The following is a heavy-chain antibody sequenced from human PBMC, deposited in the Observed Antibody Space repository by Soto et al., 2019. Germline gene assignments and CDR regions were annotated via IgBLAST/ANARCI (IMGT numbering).Heavy chain of an antibody. V-gene: IGHV4-59*01. CDR3: ARVSSGYDFWSGYRSYFDY. CDR2: IYYSGST. CDR1: GGSISSYY. J-gene: IGHJ4*02. Sequence: SETLSLTCTVSGGSISSYYWSWIRQPPGKGLEWIGYIYYSGSTNYNPSLKSRVTISVGTSKNQFSLKLSSVTAADTAVYYCARVSSGYDFWSGYRSYFDYWGQGTLVTVSS. D-gene: IGHD3-3*01.